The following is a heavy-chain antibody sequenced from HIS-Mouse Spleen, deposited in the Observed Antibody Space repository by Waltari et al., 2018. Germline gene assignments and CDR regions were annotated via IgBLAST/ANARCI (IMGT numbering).Heavy chain of an antibody. CDR2: IKQDGSGK. CDR1: GFTFSSYW. Sequence: EVQLVESGGGLVQPGGSLRLSCAASGFTFSSYWMSGVRQAPGKGLGWGANIKQDGSGKYYVDSVKGRFTISRDNAKNSLYLQMNSLRAEDTAVYYCAREIKVSDYWGQGTLVTVSS. V-gene: IGHV3-7*01. J-gene: IGHJ4*02. D-gene: IGHD3-16*01. CDR3: AREIKVSDY.